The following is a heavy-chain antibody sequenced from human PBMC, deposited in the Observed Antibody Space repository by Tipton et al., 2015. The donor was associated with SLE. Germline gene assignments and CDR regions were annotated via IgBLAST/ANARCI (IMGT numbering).Heavy chain of an antibody. CDR2: TYFRSKWYY. CDR1: GDSVSSNSVA. D-gene: IGHD3-10*01. V-gene: IGHV6-1*01. CDR3: ARVGDYYNSGSRVFDH. J-gene: IGHJ4*02. Sequence: GLVKPSQTLSLTCAISGDSVSSNSVAWNWIRQSPSRGLEWLGRTYFRSKWYYEYALSVKSRITIDPDTSRNQFSLQLKSVTPEDTAVYFCARVGDYYNSGSRVFDHWGQGFLVTVSS.